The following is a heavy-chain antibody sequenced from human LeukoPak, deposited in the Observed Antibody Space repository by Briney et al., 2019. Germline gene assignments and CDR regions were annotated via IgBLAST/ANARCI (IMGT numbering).Heavy chain of an antibody. CDR3: ASGALLYYFDY. V-gene: IGHV1-69*13. J-gene: IGHJ4*02. Sequence: SVKVSCKASGGTFSSYAISWVRQAPGQGLEWMGGIIPIFGTANYAQRFQGRVTITADESTSTAYMELSSLRSEDTAVYYCASGALLYYFDYWGQGTLVTVSS. CDR1: GGTFSSYA. CDR2: IIPIFGTA. D-gene: IGHD2-15*01.